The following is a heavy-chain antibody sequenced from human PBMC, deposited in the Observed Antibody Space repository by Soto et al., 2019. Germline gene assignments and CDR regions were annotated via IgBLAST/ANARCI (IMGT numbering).Heavy chain of an antibody. J-gene: IGHJ6*02. Sequence: SETLSLTCIVSAGSISSYYWNWIRQPPGKGLEWIGYIYNSGSTNYNPSLKSRVTISIDTSKNQFSLKLSSVTAADTATYYCARRLNYYNGLDAWGQGTTVTVS. CDR2: IYNSGST. V-gene: IGHV4-59*08. CDR3: ARRLNYYNGLDA. CDR1: AGSISSYY.